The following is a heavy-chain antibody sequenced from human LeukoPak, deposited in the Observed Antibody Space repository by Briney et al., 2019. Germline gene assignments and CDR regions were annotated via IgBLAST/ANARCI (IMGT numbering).Heavy chain of an antibody. CDR1: GFTFSSYS. V-gene: IGHV3-48*04. CDR3: ARDSGGFEGEQWLGYYYGMDV. D-gene: IGHD6-19*01. CDR2: ISSSSSTI. J-gene: IGHJ6*02. Sequence: GGSLRLSCAASGFTFSSYSMNWVRQAPGKGLEWVSFISSSSSTIYYADSVKGRFTISRDNAKNSLYLQMNSLRAEDTAVYYCARDSGGFEGEQWLGYYYGMDVWGQGTTVTVSS.